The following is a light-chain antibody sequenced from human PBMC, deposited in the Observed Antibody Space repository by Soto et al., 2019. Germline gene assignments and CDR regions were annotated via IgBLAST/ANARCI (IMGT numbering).Light chain of an antibody. CDR3: QQYNNWPPIT. V-gene: IGKV3-15*01. CDR1: RSVTSN. J-gene: IGKJ5*01. Sequence: EISLTQSPGTLSLSQGDRATLSCRASRSVTSNLAWYQQKTAQAPTLLLYGASTRATGSPATFSGTSAGTAFSLPISSLQSEDFAVYFCQQYNNWPPITLGQGTRVEIK. CDR2: GAS.